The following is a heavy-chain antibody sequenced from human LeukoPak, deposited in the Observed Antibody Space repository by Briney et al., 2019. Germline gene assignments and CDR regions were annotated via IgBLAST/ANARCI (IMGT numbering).Heavy chain of an antibody. Sequence: GASVKVSCKASGYTFTGYYMHWVRQAAGQGLEWMGWINPNSGGTNYAQKLQGRVTMTTDTSTSTAYMELRSLRSDDTAVYYCARDPCSSTSCYFAGGDYWGQGTLVTVST. CDR3: ARDPCSSTSCYFAGGDY. D-gene: IGHD2-2*01. J-gene: IGHJ4*02. CDR2: INPNSGGT. CDR1: GYTFTGYY. V-gene: IGHV1-2*02.